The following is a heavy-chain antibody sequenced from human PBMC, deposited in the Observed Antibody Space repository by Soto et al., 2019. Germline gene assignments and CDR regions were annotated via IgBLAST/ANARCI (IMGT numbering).Heavy chain of an antibody. CDR1: GFTFSSYG. CDR2: ISYDGSNK. V-gene: IGHV3-30*18. CDR3: AKDGYYYGSGSYYHFDY. D-gene: IGHD3-10*01. J-gene: IGHJ4*02. Sequence: QVQLVESGGGVVQPGRSLRLSCAASGFTFSSYGMHWVRQAPGKGLEWVAVISYDGSNKYYADSVKGQFTISRDNSKNTLYLQMNSLRAEDTAVYYCAKDGYYYGSGSYYHFDYWGQGTLVTVSS.